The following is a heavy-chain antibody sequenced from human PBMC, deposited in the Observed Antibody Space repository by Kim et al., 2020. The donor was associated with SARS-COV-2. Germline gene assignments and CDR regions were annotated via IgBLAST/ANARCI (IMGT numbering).Heavy chain of an antibody. V-gene: IGHV3-7*01. CDR3: ARDGRGGLLWFGETAASYYGMDV. J-gene: IGHJ6*02. D-gene: IGHD3-10*01. CDR2: IKQDGSEK. Sequence: IKQDGSEKYYVDSVKGRFTISRDNAKNSLYLQMNSLRAEDTAVYYCARDGRGGLLWFGETAASYYGMDVWGQGTTVTVSS.